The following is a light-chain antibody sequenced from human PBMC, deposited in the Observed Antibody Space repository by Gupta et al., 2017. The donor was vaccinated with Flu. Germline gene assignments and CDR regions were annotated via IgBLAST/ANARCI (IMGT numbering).Light chain of an antibody. Sequence: QSALTQPASVSGSPGQSITISCIGTSSDIGGYNFVSWYQQHPGKAPKLVIYEVSRRPSSVSSRFSASKSGNTASLSITGLQDEDEADYYGYSDSSETEWVFGGGTKLSVL. CDR3: YSDSSETEWV. V-gene: IGLV2-14*01. CDR1: SSDIGGYNF. CDR2: EVS. J-gene: IGLJ3*02.